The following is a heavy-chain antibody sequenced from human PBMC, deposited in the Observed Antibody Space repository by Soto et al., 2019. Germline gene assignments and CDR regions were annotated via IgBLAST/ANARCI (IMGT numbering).Heavy chain of an antibody. V-gene: IGHV4-59*02. CDR2: IYYTGTT. D-gene: IGHD1-1*01. CDR1: GTSVRGYY. CDR3: ACEVSSFGPNNFVA. Sequence: SEKLSLTYTVSGTSVRGYYWTWIRQPPGKGLEWIGYIYYTGTTKYNPSLKSRVTISVDTSKNQFSLRLSSVTAADTAVYYCACEVSSFGPNNFVAWSQRSLVTVS. J-gene: IGHJ1*01.